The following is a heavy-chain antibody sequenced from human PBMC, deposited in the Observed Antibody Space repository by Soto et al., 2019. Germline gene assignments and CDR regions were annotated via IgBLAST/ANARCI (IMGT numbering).Heavy chain of an antibody. J-gene: IGHJ4*02. Sequence: SVKVSCKASGGAFSSYTISWVRQAPGQGLEWMGRIIPILGIANYAQKFQGRVTITADKSTSTAYMELSSLRSEDTAVYYCARDVDPVDTAIQDDYWGQGTLVTVSS. CDR1: GGAFSSYT. D-gene: IGHD5-18*01. CDR3: ARDVDPVDTAIQDDY. V-gene: IGHV1-69*04. CDR2: IIPILGIA.